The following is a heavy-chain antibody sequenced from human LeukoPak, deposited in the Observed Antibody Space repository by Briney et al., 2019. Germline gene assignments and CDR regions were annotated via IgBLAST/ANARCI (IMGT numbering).Heavy chain of an antibody. CDR1: GGSISSGGYS. Sequence: PSETLSLTCAVSGGSISSGGYSWSWIRQPPGKGLEWIGYIYHSGSTYYNPSLKSRVTISVDGSENQFSLKLSSVTAADTAVYYCARGTVTTWGGFDPWGQGTLVTVSS. V-gene: IGHV4-30-2*01. CDR2: IYHSGST. CDR3: ARGTVTTWGGFDP. D-gene: IGHD4-11*01. J-gene: IGHJ5*02.